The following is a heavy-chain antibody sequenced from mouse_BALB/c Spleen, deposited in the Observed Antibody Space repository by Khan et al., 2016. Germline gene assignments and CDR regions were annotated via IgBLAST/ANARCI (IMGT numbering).Heavy chain of an antibody. J-gene: IGHJ3*01. CDR1: GFSLTGYG. D-gene: IGHD2-4*01. Sequence: QVQLKQSGPGLVAPSQSLSITCTVSGFSLTGYGVNWVRQPSGKGLEWLGMIWGDGSTDYNSALKSSLSIRKDNSKTQVFLKMNSLQTDDTARYYCARVLSYDPGVFAYWGQGTLVTVSA. CDR3: ARVLSYDPGVFAY. CDR2: IWGDGST. V-gene: IGHV2-6-7*01.